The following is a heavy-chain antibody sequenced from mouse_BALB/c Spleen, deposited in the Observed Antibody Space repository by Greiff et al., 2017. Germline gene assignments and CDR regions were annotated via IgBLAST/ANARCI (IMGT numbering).Heavy chain of an antibody. CDR2: ISYDGSN. Sequence: EVQRVESGPGLVKPSQSLSLTCSVTGYSITSGYYWNWIRQFPGNKLEWMGYISYDGSNNYNPSLKNRISITRDTSKNQFFLKLNSVTTEDTATYYCAREDYDYDYFDYWGQGTTLTVSS. J-gene: IGHJ2*01. CDR3: AREDYDYDYFDY. CDR1: GYSITSGYY. V-gene: IGHV3-6*02. D-gene: IGHD2-4*01.